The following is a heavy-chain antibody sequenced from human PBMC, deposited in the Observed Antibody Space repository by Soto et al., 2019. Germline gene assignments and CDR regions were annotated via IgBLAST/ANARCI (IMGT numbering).Heavy chain of an antibody. CDR3: ARSGYDSSLSDY. V-gene: IGHV4-59*08. Sequence: SETLSLTCTVSGGSISSYYWSWIRQPPGKGLEWIGYIYYSGSTSYNPSLKSRVTISVEKPKNQFSLKLSSVTAADTAVYYCARSGYDSSLSDYWGQGTLVTVSS. CDR2: IYYSGST. D-gene: IGHD5-12*01. J-gene: IGHJ4*02. CDR1: GGSISSYY.